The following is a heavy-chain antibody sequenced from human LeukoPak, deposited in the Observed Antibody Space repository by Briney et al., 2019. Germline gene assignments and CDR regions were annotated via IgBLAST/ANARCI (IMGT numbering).Heavy chain of an antibody. CDR3: AKDLYRGAYGSGDY. CDR2: ISWNSGSI. V-gene: IGHV3-9*01. CDR1: GFTFDDYA. J-gene: IGHJ4*02. Sequence: PGRSLGLSCAASGFTFDDYAMHWVRQAPGKGLEWVSGISWNSGSIGYADSVKGRFTISGDNAKNSLYLQMNSLRAEDTALYYCAKDLYRGAYGSGDYWGQGTLVTVSS. D-gene: IGHD3-10*01.